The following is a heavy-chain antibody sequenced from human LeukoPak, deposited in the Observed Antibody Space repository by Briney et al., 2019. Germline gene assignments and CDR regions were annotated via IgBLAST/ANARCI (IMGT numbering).Heavy chain of an antibody. CDR2: ISGSGGST. J-gene: IGHJ4*02. Sequence: GGSLRLSCAASGFTVSSNYMSWVRQAPGKGLEWVSAISGSGGSTYYADSVKGRFTISRDNSKNTLYLQMNSLRAEDTAVYYCAKSYQLSLFFDYWGQGTLVTVSS. CDR1: GFTVSSNY. D-gene: IGHD2-2*01. CDR3: AKSYQLSLFFDY. V-gene: IGHV3-23*01.